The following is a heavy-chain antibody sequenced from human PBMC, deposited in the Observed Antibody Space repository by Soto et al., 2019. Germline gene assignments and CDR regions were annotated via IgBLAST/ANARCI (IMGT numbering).Heavy chain of an antibody. D-gene: IGHD1-26*01. J-gene: IGHJ4*02. CDR3: VREDGIVGANSAFDY. CDR1: GFTFSTYT. Sequence: PGGSLRLSCASSGFTFSTYTMNWARQAPGKGLEWVSSINGRGNYIYYADSVKGRFTTSRDNAKNSLYLQMDRLRAEDTALYYCVREDGIVGANSAFDYWGLGALVTVSS. V-gene: IGHV3-21*01. CDR2: INGRGNYI.